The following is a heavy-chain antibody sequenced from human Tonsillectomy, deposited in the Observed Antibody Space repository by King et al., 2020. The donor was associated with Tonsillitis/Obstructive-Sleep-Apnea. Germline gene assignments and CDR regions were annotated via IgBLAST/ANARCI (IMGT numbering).Heavy chain of an antibody. D-gene: IGHD3-3*01. V-gene: IGHV3-15*01. CDR1: GFTFSNAW. J-gene: IGHJ6*03. Sequence: VQLVESGGGLVKPGGSLRLSCAASGFTFSNAWMSWVRQAPGRGWSGVAVLKAKLMVGQQTTLHPVKADSPSQEMIQKNTLYLQMNSLKTEDTAVYYCTTGGLRFLEWLFFPPDYYYYMDVWGKGTTVTVSS. CDR2: LKAKLMVGQ. CDR3: TTGGLRFLEWLFFPPDYYYYMDV.